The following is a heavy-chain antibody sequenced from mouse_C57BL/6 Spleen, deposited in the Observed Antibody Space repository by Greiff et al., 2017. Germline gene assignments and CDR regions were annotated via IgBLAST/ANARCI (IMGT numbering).Heavy chain of an antibody. J-gene: IGHJ4*01. V-gene: IGHV5-12*01. CDR2: ISNGGGST. D-gene: IGHD2-3*01. Sequence: EVQVVESGGGLVQPGGSLKLSCAASGFTFSDYYMYWVRQTPEKRLEWVAYISNGGGSTYYPDTVKGRFTISRDNAKNTLYLQMSRLKSEDTAMYYCARQDGYYERGAMDYWGQGTSVTVSS. CDR3: ARQDGYYERGAMDY. CDR1: GFTFSDYY.